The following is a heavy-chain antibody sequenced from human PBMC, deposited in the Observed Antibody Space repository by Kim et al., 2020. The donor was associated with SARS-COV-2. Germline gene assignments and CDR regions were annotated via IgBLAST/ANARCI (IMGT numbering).Heavy chain of an antibody. CDR1: GFTFSSYD. J-gene: IGHJ4*02. D-gene: IGHD3-10*01. CDR3: ARDEVWLLWFGEFRGLDY. Sequence: GGSLRLSRAASGFTFSSYDMHWVRQATGKGLEWVSAIGTAGDPYYPGSVKGRFTISRENAKNSLYLQMNSLRAGDTAVYYCARDEVWLLWFGEFRGLDYWGQGTLVTVSS. V-gene: IGHV3-13*05. CDR2: IGTAGDP.